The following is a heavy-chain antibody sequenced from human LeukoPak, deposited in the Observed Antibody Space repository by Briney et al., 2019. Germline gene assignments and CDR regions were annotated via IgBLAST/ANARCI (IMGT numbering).Heavy chain of an antibody. V-gene: IGHV4-39*07. D-gene: IGHD6-13*01. CDR2: IYYSGST. CDR3: ARDSSSWYYFDY. CDR1: GDSISSSSSY. J-gene: IGHJ4*02. Sequence: SETLSLTCTVSGDSISSSSSYWGWIRQPPGKGLEWIGSIYYSGSTYYNTSLKSRVTISVDTSKNQFSLKLSSVTAADTAVYYCARDSSSWYYFDYWGQGTLVTVSS.